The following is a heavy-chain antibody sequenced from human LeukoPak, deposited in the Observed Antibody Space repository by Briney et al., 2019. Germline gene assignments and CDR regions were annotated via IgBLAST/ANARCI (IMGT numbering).Heavy chain of an antibody. V-gene: IGHV3-30*02. D-gene: IGHD1-26*01. CDR2: IRYDGSNK. CDR1: GFTFSSYG. J-gene: IGHJ4*02. CDR3: AKDSDSGSYYFFDY. Sequence: GGSLRLSCAASGFTFSSYGTHWVRQAPGKGLEWVAFIRYDGSNKYYADFVKGRFTISRDNSKNTLYLQMNSLRAEDTAVYYCAKDSDSGSYYFFDYWGQGTLVTVSS.